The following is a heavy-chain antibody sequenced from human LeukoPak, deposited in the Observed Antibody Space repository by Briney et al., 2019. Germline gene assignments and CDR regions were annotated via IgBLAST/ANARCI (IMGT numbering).Heavy chain of an antibody. Sequence: GASVKVSCKASGGTFSSYAISWVRQAPGQGLEWMGGIIPIFGTANYAQKSQGRVTITADESTSTAYMELSSLRSEDTAVYYCATSPGSYFYYGMDVWGQGTTVTVSS. D-gene: IGHD2-15*01. J-gene: IGHJ6*02. CDR2: IIPIFGTA. CDR1: GGTFSSYA. V-gene: IGHV1-69*13. CDR3: ATSPGSYFYYGMDV.